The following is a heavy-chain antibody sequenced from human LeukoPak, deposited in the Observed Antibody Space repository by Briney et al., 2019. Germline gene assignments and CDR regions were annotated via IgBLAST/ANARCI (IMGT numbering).Heavy chain of an antibody. CDR1: GGSFSGYY. J-gene: IGHJ4*02. D-gene: IGHD3-22*01. Sequence: SETLSLTCAVYGGSFSGYYWSWIRQPPGKGLEWIGEINHSGSTNYNPSLKSRVTISVDTSKNQFSLKLSSVTAADTAVYYCARAPLKVATKSDFNKWGQGTLVTVSS. V-gene: IGHV4-34*01. CDR3: ARAPLKVATKSDFNK. CDR2: INHSGST.